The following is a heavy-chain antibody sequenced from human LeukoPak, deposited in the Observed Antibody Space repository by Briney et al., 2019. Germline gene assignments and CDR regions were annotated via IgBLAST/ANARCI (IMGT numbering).Heavy chain of an antibody. Sequence: KSSETLSLTCIVSGGSISSYYWSWIRQPAGKGLEWIGRIYTSGSTNYNPSLKSRVTMSVDTSKNQFSLKLSSVTAADTAVYYCASRKRIMITFGGVNWGQGTLVTVSS. CDR1: GGSISSYY. J-gene: IGHJ4*02. CDR3: ASRKRIMITFGGVN. V-gene: IGHV4-4*07. CDR2: IYTSGST. D-gene: IGHD3-16*01.